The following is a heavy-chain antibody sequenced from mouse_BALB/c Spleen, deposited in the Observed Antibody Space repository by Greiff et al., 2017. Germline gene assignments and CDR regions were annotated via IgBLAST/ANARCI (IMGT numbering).Heavy chain of an antibody. CDR3: ARLWLRRDWYFDV. V-gene: IGHV1-14*01. CDR1: GYTFTSYV. CDR2: INPYNDGT. D-gene: IGHD2-2*01. J-gene: IGHJ1*01. Sequence: EVHLVESGPELVKPGASVKMSCKASGYTFTSYVMHWVKQKPGQGLEWIGYINPYNDGTKYNEKFKGKATLTSDKSSSTAYMELSSLTSEDSAVYYCARLWLRRDWYFDVWGAGTTVTVSS.